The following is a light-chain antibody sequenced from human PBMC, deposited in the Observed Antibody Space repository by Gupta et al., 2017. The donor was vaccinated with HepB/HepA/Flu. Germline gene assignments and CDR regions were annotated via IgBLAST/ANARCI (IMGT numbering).Light chain of an antibody. V-gene: IGLV2-23*02. CDR2: EVN. J-gene: IGLJ2*01. Sequence: QSALPQPASVSGSPGQSLTFSCTGTSADIGTYDLVSWYQQHPGKAPKLMIYEVNKRPSGVSDRFSGSNSGNTASLTISGLQAEDEADYYCSSYTGSDTFVVFGGGTRLTVL. CDR3: SSYTGSDTFVV. CDR1: SADIGTYDL.